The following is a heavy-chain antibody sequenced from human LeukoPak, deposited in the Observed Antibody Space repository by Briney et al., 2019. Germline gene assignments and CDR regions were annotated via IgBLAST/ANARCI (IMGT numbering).Heavy chain of an antibody. V-gene: IGHV1-46*01. Sequence: ASVKVSCKASGYTFTSYYMHWVRQAPGQGLEWMGIINPSGGSTSYAQKFQGRVTMTRDTSTSTVYMELSSLRSEDTAVYYCARDSQRITMIVEGPDYWGQGTLVTVSS. CDR3: ARDSQRITMIVEGPDY. CDR2: INPSGGST. D-gene: IGHD3-22*01. J-gene: IGHJ4*02. CDR1: GYTFTSYY.